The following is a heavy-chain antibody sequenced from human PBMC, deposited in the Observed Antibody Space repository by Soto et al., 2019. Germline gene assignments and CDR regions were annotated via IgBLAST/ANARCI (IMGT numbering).Heavy chain of an antibody. CDR1: GFTVSSNY. V-gene: IGHV3-66*01. CDR2: IYSGGST. Sequence: GGSLRLSCGASGFTVSSNYMSWVRQAPGKGLEWVSVIYSGGSTYYADSVKGRFTISRDNSKNTLYLQMNSLRADDTAVYYCARGGTMALDYWGQGTLVTVSS. D-gene: IGHD3-10*01. CDR3: ARGGTMALDY. J-gene: IGHJ4*02.